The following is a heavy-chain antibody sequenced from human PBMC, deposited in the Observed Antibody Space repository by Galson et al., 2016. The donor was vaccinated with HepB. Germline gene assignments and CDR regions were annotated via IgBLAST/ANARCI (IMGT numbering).Heavy chain of an antibody. Sequence: SLRLSCAASGFTFSSYAMSWVRQAPGKGLEWVSAISGSGGSTYYADSVKGRFTISRDNSKNTLFLQMNSLSAEDTAVFYCAKGPYSSSWYCYFDYWGQGTLVTVSS. V-gene: IGHV3-23*01. CDR2: ISGSGGST. D-gene: IGHD6-13*01. CDR3: AKGPYSSSWYCYFDY. J-gene: IGHJ4*02. CDR1: GFTFSSYA.